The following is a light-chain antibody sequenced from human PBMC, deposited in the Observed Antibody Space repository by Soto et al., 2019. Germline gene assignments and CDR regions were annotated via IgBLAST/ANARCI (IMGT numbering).Light chain of an antibody. J-gene: IGKJ5*01. CDR3: QQYNSYPST. Sequence: DLQMTQSPSALGGPVGDRVTITCPASQDISNYLNWYQQKPGKAPKLLIYDTSRLESGVPSSFSGSGSGTEFTLTISSLQPDEFATYYCQQYNSYPSTFGQGTRLEIK. V-gene: IGKV1-5*01. CDR2: DTS. CDR1: QDISNY.